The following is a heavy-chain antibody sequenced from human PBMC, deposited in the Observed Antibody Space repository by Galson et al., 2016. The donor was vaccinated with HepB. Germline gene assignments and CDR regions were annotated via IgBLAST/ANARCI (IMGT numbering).Heavy chain of an antibody. CDR1: GFAFSNYW. CDR3: AIFSVAGLGVADH. CDR2: INGAGSST. Sequence: SLRLSCAASGFAFSNYWMHWVRQVPGKGLVWVSRINGAGSSTNYADSVKGRFTISRDNAKNTLYLQMNSLRVEDAGLYYCAIFSVAGLGVADHWGQGTPVTLSP. J-gene: IGHJ5*02. D-gene: IGHD3-16*01. V-gene: IGHV3-74*01.